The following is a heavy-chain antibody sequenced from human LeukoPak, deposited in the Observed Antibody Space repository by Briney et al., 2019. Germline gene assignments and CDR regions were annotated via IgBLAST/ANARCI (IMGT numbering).Heavy chain of an antibody. CDR2: IYVDGRT. CDR1: GFTASTTY. V-gene: IGHV3-53*01. J-gene: IGHJ4*02. Sequence: PGGSLRLSCAASGFTASTTYMSWVRQAPGKGLEWVSLIYVDGRTYYADSVKGRFTIPRDNSKNTLYLQVNSLRAEDTAVYYCARRGAGGRSFDYWGQGTLVTVSS. CDR3: ARRGAGGRSFDY. D-gene: IGHD2-15*01.